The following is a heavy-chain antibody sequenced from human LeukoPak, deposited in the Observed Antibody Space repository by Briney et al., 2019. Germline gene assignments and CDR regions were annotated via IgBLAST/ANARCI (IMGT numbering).Heavy chain of an antibody. Sequence: GGSLRLSCAASGFTFSSFGMNWVRQAPGKGLEWVTFIRYDGIAIQYADSVKGRFTISRDNSKNTLYLQMNSLRAEDTAVYYCAGENSGSYYQYFQHWGQGTLVTVSS. CDR1: GFTFSSFG. D-gene: IGHD1-26*01. CDR2: IRYDGIAI. V-gene: IGHV3-30*02. CDR3: AGENSGSYYQYFQH. J-gene: IGHJ1*01.